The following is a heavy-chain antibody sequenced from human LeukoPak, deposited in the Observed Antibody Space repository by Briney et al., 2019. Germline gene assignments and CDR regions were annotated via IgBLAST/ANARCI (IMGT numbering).Heavy chain of an antibody. D-gene: IGHD2-21*02. Sequence: GGSLRLSCAASGLTFNNAWMNWVRQAPGKGLEWVGRIKTDGGTTDYPAPVKGRFTISRDDSKATLYLQMNSLKTEDTAVYYCTTRVVTTNDYWGQGTLVTVSS. CDR2: IKTDGGTT. J-gene: IGHJ4*02. V-gene: IGHV3-15*01. CDR3: TTRVVTTNDY. CDR1: GLTFNNAW.